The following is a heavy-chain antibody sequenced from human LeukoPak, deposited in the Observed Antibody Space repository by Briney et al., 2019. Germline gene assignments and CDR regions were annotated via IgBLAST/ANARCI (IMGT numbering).Heavy chain of an antibody. D-gene: IGHD6-6*01. CDR3: AKNREPYSSSPGDY. J-gene: IGHJ4*02. Sequence: PGGSLRLSCAASGFTFSSYGMHWVRQAPGKGLEWVSTFSGSGGSTYYADSVKGRFTISRDNSKNTLYLQMNSLRAEDTAVYYCAKNREPYSSSPGDYWGRGTLVTVSS. CDR2: FSGSGGST. CDR1: GFTFSSYG. V-gene: IGHV3-23*01.